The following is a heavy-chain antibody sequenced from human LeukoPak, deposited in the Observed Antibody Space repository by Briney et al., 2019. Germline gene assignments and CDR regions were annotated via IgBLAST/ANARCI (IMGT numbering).Heavy chain of an antibody. D-gene: IGHD6-13*01. CDR2: IIPIFGTA. J-gene: IGHJ4*02. CDR3: ARVAAAGKGFDY. CDR1: GGTFSSYA. V-gene: IGHV1-69*13. Sequence: ASVKVSCKASGGTFSSYAISWVRQAPGQGLEWMGGIIPIFGTANYAQKFQGRVTITADESTSTAYMELNSLRAGDTAVYYCARVAAAGKGFDYWGQGTLVTVSS.